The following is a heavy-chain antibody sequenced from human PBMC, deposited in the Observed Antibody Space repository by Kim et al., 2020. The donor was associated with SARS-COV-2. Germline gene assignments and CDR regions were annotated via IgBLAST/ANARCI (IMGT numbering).Heavy chain of an antibody. Sequence: ASGKVSCKASGYTFTGYYMYWVRQAPGQGLEWMGWINPNSGGTNYAQKFQGRVTMTRDTSISTAYMELSRLRSDDTAVYYCARDGSGWYAFIYYYYGMDVWGQGTMVTVSS. V-gene: IGHV1-2*02. CDR1: GYTFTGYY. J-gene: IGHJ6*02. CDR2: INPNSGGT. CDR3: ARDGSGWYAFIYYYYGMDV. D-gene: IGHD6-19*01.